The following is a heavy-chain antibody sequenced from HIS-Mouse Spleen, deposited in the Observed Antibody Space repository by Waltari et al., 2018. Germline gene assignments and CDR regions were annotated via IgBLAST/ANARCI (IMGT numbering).Heavy chain of an antibody. CDR2: IYSGGST. V-gene: IGHV3-53*01. CDR3: ARGGGGYSGHEGFDY. J-gene: IGHJ4*02. D-gene: IGHD5-12*01. CDR1: GFTVSSNY. Sequence: GFTVSSNYMSWVRQAPGKGLEWVSVIYSGGSTYYADSVKGRFTISRDNSKNTLYLQMNSLRAEDTAVYYCARGGGGYSGHEGFDYWGQGTLVTVSS.